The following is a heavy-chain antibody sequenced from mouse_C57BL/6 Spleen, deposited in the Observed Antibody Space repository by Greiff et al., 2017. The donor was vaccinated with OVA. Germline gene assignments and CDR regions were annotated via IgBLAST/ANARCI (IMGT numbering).Heavy chain of an antibody. CDR1: GYTFTSYW. Sequence: QVQLQQPGAELVRPGSSVKLSCKASGYTFTSYWMHWVKQRPIHGLEWIGNIDPSASETHSNQKFKDKATLTVDKSSSTAYMQLSSLTSEDSAVYYCARRGTTVVEGAWFAYWGQGTLVTVSA. CDR3: ARRGTTVVEGAWFAY. V-gene: IGHV1-52*01. J-gene: IGHJ3*01. CDR2: IDPSASET. D-gene: IGHD1-1*01.